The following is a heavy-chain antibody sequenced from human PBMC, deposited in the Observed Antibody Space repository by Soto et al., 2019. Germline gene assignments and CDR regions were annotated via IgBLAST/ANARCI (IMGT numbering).Heavy chain of an antibody. Sequence: EVQLVESGGGLVKPGGSIRLSCAASGFTFSNVWMNWVRQAPGKGLEWVGRIKSKTDGGTTDYAAPVKGRFTISRDDSKITLYLQMNSLKTEDTAVYYCTPLALKYTSGWYEFSDWGQGTLVTVSS. CDR3: TPLALKYTSGWYEFSD. CDR2: IKSKTDGGTT. CDR1: GFTFSNVW. V-gene: IGHV3-15*07. J-gene: IGHJ4*02. D-gene: IGHD6-19*01.